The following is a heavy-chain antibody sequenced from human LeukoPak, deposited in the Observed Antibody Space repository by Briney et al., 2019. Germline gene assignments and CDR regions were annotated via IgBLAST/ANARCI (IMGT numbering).Heavy chain of an antibody. V-gene: IGHV4-59*08. Sequence: PSETLSLTCTVSGGSISSYYWSWIRQPPGKRLEWIGYIYYSESTNYNPSLKSRVTISVDTSKNQFSLKLSSVTAADTAMYYCARHLGYCSSTNCYPFWEPWGQGTLVTVSS. CDR2: IYYSEST. CDR3: ARHLGYCSSTNCYPFWEP. D-gene: IGHD2-2*01. CDR1: GGSISSYY. J-gene: IGHJ5*02.